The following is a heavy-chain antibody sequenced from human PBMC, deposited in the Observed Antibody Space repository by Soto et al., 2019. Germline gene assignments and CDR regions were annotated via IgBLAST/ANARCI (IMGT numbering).Heavy chain of an antibody. CDR1: GGSISSGGYS. CDR2: IYHSGST. Sequence: SETLSLTCAVSGGSISSGGYSWSWIRQPPGKGLEWIGYIYHSGSTYYNPSLKSRVTISVDRSKNQFSLKLSSVTAADTAVYYCARGYHDYSRGWFDPWGQGTLVTVSS. CDR3: ARGYHDYSRGWFDP. J-gene: IGHJ5*02. D-gene: IGHD4-17*01. V-gene: IGHV4-30-2*01.